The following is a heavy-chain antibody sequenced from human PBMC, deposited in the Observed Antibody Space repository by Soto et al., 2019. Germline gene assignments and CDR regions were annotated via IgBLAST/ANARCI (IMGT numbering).Heavy chain of an antibody. D-gene: IGHD2-15*01. J-gene: IGHJ6*02. Sequence: QVQVVQSGAEVKEPGSSVQVSCKASGYPFTSYSFSWVRQAPGQGLEWMVWSSAYNGDTRYAQKLQGRFTMTADQYTDTAYMEFMNLRSDDTGVYYCAREWAVVGSAVYYGMDVWCQGTMVTVS. CDR3: AREWAVVGSAVYYGMDV. V-gene: IGHV1-18*04. CDR2: SSAYNGDT. CDR1: GYPFTSYS.